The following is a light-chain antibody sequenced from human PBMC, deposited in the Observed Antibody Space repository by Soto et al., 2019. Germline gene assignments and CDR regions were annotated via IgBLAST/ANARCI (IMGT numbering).Light chain of an antibody. Sequence: QPALTQPASVSGYPGQSITISCTGRSSDVGGYNYVSWYQQHPGKAPKFMIYEVSRRPSGVSNRFSGSKSGNTASLTVSGLQAEDEAAYYCSSYTTSNTYVFGTGTKVTVL. V-gene: IGLV2-14*01. CDR3: SSYTTSNTYV. J-gene: IGLJ1*01. CDR2: EVS. CDR1: SSDVGGYNY.